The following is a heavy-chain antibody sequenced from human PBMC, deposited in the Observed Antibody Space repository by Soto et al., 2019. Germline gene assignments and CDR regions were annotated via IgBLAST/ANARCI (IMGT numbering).Heavy chain of an antibody. Sequence: GGSLRLSCAASGFTFSSYGMHWVRQAPGKGLEWVAVIWYDGSNKYYADSVKGRFTISRDNSKNTLYLQMNSLRAEDTAVYYCARDFYYGSGSPSFDYWGQGTLVTVSS. D-gene: IGHD3-10*01. J-gene: IGHJ4*02. CDR2: IWYDGSNK. CDR3: ARDFYYGSGSPSFDY. CDR1: GFTFSSYG. V-gene: IGHV3-33*01.